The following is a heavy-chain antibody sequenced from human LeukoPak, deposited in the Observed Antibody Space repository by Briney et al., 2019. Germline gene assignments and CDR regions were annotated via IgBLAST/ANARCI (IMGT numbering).Heavy chain of an antibody. D-gene: IGHD5-18*01. V-gene: IGHV3-73*01. CDR3: TARSDTYGHFDY. Sequence: GESLRLSCAASGFSFSDSTIHWVRQASGTGLEWVARIRSKGNSYATSYAASVKGRFTISRDDSKNTAYLQINSLKTEDSAIYYCTARSDTYGHFDYWGQGTLVTVSS. CDR1: GFSFSDST. CDR2: IRSKGNSYAT. J-gene: IGHJ4*02.